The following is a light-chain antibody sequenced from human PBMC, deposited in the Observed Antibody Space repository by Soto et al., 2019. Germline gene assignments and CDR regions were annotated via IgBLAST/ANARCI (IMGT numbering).Light chain of an antibody. Sequence: EIVLTQSPGTLSLSPGDRATLSCRASQSVNIYFAWYQQKPGQAPRLLIFNTSRRATGIPDRFSGSGSGTDFPLIISRLEPEDFAMYSCQQYGHPLHTFGQGTKLDIK. CDR1: QSVNIY. CDR2: NTS. V-gene: IGKV3-20*01. CDR3: QQYGHPLHT. J-gene: IGKJ2*01.